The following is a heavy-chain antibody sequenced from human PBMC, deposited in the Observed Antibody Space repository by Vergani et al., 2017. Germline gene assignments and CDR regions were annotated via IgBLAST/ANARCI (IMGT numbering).Heavy chain of an antibody. D-gene: IGHD3-3*01. J-gene: IGHJ4*02. CDR3: ARTESFILRFFHLAL. V-gene: IGHV4-39*01. CDR2: IYHSGGA. CDR1: GGSITSSSYY. Sequence: QLHLQESGPGLVKHSETLSLTCTVSGGSITSSSYYWGWIRQPPGKGLEWIGNIYHSGGAYYNLSLKGRVPISVDTSKNQFSLEVTSVTAADTSIYFCARTESFILRFFHLALWGQGTLVTVSS.